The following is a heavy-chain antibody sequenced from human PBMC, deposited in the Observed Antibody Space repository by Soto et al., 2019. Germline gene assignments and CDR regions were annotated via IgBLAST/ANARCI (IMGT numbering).Heavy chain of an antibody. CDR3: ASLTSWSQEYYYGMDV. V-gene: IGHV3-49*03. D-gene: IGHD2-2*01. Sequence: GGSLRLSCTGSGFTFGDFGMSWFRQAPGKGLEWLSFIRSKGYGGTTESAASVRGRFITSRDDSKSIAYLQMNSLKTEDTAVYYCASLTSWSQEYYYGMDVWGQGTTVTVAS. CDR1: GFTFGDFG. J-gene: IGHJ6*02. CDR2: IRSKGYGGTT.